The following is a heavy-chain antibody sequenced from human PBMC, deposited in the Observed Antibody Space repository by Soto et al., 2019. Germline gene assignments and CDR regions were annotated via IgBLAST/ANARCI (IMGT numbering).Heavy chain of an antibody. Sequence: QVQLVESGGGLVKPGGSLRLSCAASGFTFSDYYMSWIRQAPGKGLEWVSYISSSGSTIYYADSVKGRFTISRDNAKNSLYLQRKSLSAEDTAVYYCASTPYSGSYLYWGQGTLVTVSS. V-gene: IGHV3-11*01. CDR2: ISSSGSTI. J-gene: IGHJ4*02. D-gene: IGHD1-26*01. CDR3: ASTPYSGSYLY. CDR1: GFTFSDYY.